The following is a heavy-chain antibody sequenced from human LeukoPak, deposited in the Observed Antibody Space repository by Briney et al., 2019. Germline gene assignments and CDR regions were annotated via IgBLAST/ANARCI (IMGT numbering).Heavy chain of an antibody. V-gene: IGHV3-23*01. D-gene: IGHD3-16*01. J-gene: IGHJ4*02. CDR2: ISGSGGST. CDR3: ALLMITFGGLDY. Sequence: GGSLRLSCAASGFTFSSYGMSWVRQAPGKGLEWVSAISGSGGSTYYADSVKGRFTIFRDNSKNTLYLQMNSLRAEDTAVYYCALLMITFGGLDYWGQGTLVTVSS. CDR1: GFTFSSYG.